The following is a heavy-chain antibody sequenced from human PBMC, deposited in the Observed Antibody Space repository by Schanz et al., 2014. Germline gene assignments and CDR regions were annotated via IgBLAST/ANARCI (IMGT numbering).Heavy chain of an antibody. CDR1: GFTFSSYG. CDR2: ISGSTWTT. J-gene: IGHJ4*02. CDR3: ARSRGLYDTSGYEPYDY. Sequence: EVQMVESGGWLVQPWGSLRLSCAVSGFTFSSYGMNWVRQAPGKGLEWVSYISGSTWTTYYADSVKGRFTISRDNAKNSLYLQMNSLRDEDTAVYFYARSRGLYDTSGYEPYDYWGQGTLATVSS. V-gene: IGHV3-48*02. D-gene: IGHD3-22*01.